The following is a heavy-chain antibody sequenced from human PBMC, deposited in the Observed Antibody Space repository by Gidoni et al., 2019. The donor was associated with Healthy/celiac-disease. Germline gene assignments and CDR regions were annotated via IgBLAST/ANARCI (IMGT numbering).Heavy chain of an antibody. CDR3: ASQLGAGYFDY. CDR1: VGTCSSYA. Sequence: QVQLVQSGAEVNKPGSSVNVSCKAPVGTCSSYAISWVRQDPEQGLEWMGGIIPIYGTENYAQKVQGRVTSTADKSTSTAYMELSSLRSEDTAVYYCASQLGAGYFDYWGKGTLVTVSS. V-gene: IGHV1-69*06. CDR2: IIPIYGTE. D-gene: IGHD1-26*01. J-gene: IGHJ4*02.